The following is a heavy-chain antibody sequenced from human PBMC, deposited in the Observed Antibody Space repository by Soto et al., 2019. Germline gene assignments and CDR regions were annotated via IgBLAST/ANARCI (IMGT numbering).Heavy chain of an antibody. V-gene: IGHV3-9*01. D-gene: IGHD4-17*01. CDR3: AKTDYGDYRYNAFDY. CDR1: GFTFDDYA. Sequence: GGSLRLSCAASGFTFDDYAMHWVRQAPGKGLEWVSGISWNSGSIGYADSVKGRFTISRDNAKNSLYLQMNSLRAEDTALYYCAKTDYGDYRYNAFDYWGQGTLVTVSS. J-gene: IGHJ4*02. CDR2: ISWNSGSI.